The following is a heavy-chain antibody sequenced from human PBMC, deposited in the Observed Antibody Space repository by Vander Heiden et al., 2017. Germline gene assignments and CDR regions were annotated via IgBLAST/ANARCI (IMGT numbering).Heavy chain of an antibody. V-gene: IGHV4-39*01. D-gene: IGHD2-15*01. CDR3: AGRGGSCYYL. CDR1: GGSISRSSYY. CDR2: IYYSGST. Sequence: QLQLQESGPGLVKPSETLSLTCTVPGGSISRSSYYWGWIRQPPGKGLEWIGSIYYSGSTYYNPSLKSRVTISVDTSKNQFSLKLSSVTAADTAVYYCAGRGGSCYYLWGQGTLVTVSS. J-gene: IGHJ5*02.